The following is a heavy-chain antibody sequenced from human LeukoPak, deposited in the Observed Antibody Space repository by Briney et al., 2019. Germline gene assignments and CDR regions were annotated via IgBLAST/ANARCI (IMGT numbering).Heavy chain of an antibody. CDR1: GYSISSGYY. CDR2: IYYSGST. V-gene: IGHV4-38-2*02. CDR3: ARDTSSSWRRMYYYYYMDV. J-gene: IGHJ6*03. Sequence: ASETLSLTCTVSGYSISSGYYWGWIRQPPGKGLEWIGSIYYSGSTYYNPSLKSRVTISVDTSKNQFSLKLSSVTAADTAVYYCARDTSSSWRRMYYYYYMDVWGKGTTVTVSS. D-gene: IGHD6-13*01.